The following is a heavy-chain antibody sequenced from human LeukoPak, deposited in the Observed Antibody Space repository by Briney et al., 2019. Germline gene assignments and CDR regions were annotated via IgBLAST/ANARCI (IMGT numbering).Heavy chain of an antibody. CDR2: IKQDGTEK. CDR3: ARDRRLAAAGVFFDY. Sequence: GGSLRLSCAASGFTFSTYWMSWVRQAPGKGLEWVASIKQDGTEKYYADSVKGRFTISRDNAKNSLYLQMNSLRAEDTAVYYCARDRRLAAAGVFFDYWGQGTLVTVSS. CDR1: GFTFSTYW. D-gene: IGHD6-13*01. J-gene: IGHJ4*02. V-gene: IGHV3-7*03.